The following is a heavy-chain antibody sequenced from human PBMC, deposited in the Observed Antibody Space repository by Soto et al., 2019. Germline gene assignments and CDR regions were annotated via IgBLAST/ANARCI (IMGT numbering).Heavy chain of an antibody. J-gene: IGHJ4*02. Sequence: QVQLVQSGAEVKKPGASVKVSCKASGYTFTSCDINWVRQATGQGLEWMGWMNPNSGNTGFAQKFQGRVTMTSDTSITTAYMELSSLGFEDTAVYYCARALAPAGNNYYLDYWGQGALVTVSS. CDR3: ARALAPAGNNYYLDY. D-gene: IGHD6-13*01. V-gene: IGHV1-8*01. CDR1: GYTFTSCD. CDR2: MNPNSGNT.